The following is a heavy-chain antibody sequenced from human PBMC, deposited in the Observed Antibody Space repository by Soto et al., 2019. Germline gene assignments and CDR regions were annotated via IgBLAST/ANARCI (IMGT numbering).Heavy chain of an antibody. J-gene: IGHJ4*02. D-gene: IGHD2-21*01. CDR1: GYTFTNYG. Sequence: QVQLVQSGGEVKKPGASVKVSCKASGYTFTNYGISWVRQAPGQGLEWLGWISTYNSNTNSAPRLQGRLTMTTDTSTSTAYMELRSLTSDDTAVYYCARDERDSSSGGECFYFDYWGQGTLVTVSS. V-gene: IGHV1-18*04. CDR3: ARDERDSSSGGECFYFDY. CDR2: ISTYNSNT.